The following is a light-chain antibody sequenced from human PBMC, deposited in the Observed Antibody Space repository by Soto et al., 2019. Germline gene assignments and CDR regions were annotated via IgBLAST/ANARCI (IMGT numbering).Light chain of an antibody. CDR3: QQYDAYPLS. J-gene: IGKJ4*01. V-gene: IGKV1-33*01. CDR2: DAF. Sequence: DIQMTQSPSSLSASVGDSLTITCQASQDISNYVNWYQQKPGKAPKLLIFDAFHLETGVSSRCSGSGSGTDFTFTISSLQPEDLANYDCQQYDAYPLSFGGGTKVAIK. CDR1: QDISNY.